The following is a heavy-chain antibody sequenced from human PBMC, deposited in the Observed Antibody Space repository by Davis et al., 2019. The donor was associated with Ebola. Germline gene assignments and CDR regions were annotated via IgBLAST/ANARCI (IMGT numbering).Heavy chain of an antibody. CDR3: ARDMDGDYAHDY. V-gene: IGHV1-18*01. J-gene: IGHJ4*02. CDR1: GYTFTSYG. D-gene: IGHD4-17*01. CDR2: ISAYNGNT. Sequence: ASVKVSCKASGYTFTSYGISWVRQAPGQGLEWMGWISAYNGNTNYAQKLQGRVTMTTDTSTSTAYMELRSLGSDDTAVYYCARDMDGDYAHDYWGQGTPVTVDS.